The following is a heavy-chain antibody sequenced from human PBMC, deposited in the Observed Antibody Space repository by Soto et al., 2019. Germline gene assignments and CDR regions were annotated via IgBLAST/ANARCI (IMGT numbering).Heavy chain of an antibody. Sequence: EVQLLESGGGLVQPGGSLRLSCAASGFTFSSYAMSWVRQAPGKGLEWVSAISGSGGSTYYADSVKGRFTISRDNSKNTLYRQMNSLGAEDTAVYYCAKEASGVVVAGDYFWDYWGQGTLVTVSS. CDR3: AKEASGVVVAGDYFWDY. D-gene: IGHD2-15*01. J-gene: IGHJ4*02. V-gene: IGHV3-23*01. CDR2: ISGSGGST. CDR1: GFTFSSYA.